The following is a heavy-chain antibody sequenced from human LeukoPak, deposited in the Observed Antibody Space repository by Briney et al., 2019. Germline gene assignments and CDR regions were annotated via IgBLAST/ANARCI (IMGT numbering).Heavy chain of an antibody. Sequence: ASVKVSCKASGYTFTGYYMHWVRQAPGQGLEWMGWINPNSGGTNYAQKFQGGVTMTRDTSISTAYMELSRLRSDDTAVYYCARDMWELRLHRFDYWGQGTLVTVSS. CDR3: ARDMWELRLHRFDY. CDR2: INPNSGGT. D-gene: IGHD2-15*01. V-gene: IGHV1-2*02. CDR1: GYTFTGYY. J-gene: IGHJ4*02.